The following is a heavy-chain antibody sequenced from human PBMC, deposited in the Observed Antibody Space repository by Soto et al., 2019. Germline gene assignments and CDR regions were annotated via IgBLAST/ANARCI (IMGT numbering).Heavy chain of an antibody. CDR1: GFNLSHPR. Sequence: PGGSLRLSCVASGFNLSHPRMTWVRQAAGKGLEWVGRIKSKTDGGTADYAAPVKGRATISRDDSKNTVCLQMNSLKTEDTAVYYCTTGIYYDILTGYHNVAYWGQGALVTVSS. CDR3: TTGIYYDILTGYHNVAY. D-gene: IGHD3-9*01. V-gene: IGHV3-15*01. CDR2: IKSKTDGGTA. J-gene: IGHJ4*02.